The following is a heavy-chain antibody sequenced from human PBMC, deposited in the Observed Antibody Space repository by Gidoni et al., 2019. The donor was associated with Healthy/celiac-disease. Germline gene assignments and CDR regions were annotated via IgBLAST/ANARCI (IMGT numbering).Heavy chain of an antibody. D-gene: IGHD6-13*01. Sequence: EVQLVESGGGLVQPGRSLRLSCTAPGSTFGDYAMSWFRQAPGKGLEWVGFIRSKAYGGTTEYAASVKGRFTISRDDSKSIAYLQMNSLKTEDTAVYYCTRVGPVRVAAADHYYYMDVWGKGTTVTVSS. V-gene: IGHV3-49*03. CDR1: GSTFGDYA. J-gene: IGHJ6*03. CDR3: TRVGPVRVAAADHYYYMDV. CDR2: IRSKAYGGTT.